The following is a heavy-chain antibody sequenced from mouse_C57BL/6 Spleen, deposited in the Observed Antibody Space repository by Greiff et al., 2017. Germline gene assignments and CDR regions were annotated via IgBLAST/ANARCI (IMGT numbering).Heavy chain of an antibody. CDR2: IYPSDSET. J-gene: IGHJ3*01. Sequence: QVQLQQPGAELVRPGSSVKLSCKASGYTFPSYWMDWVKQRPGQGLEWIGNIYPSDSETHYNQKFKDKATLTVDKSSSTAYMQLSSLTSEDSAVYYCARSGWHQAGFAYWGQGTLVTVSA. CDR1: GYTFPSYW. V-gene: IGHV1-61*01. D-gene: IGHD1-1*02. CDR3: ARSGWHQAGFAY.